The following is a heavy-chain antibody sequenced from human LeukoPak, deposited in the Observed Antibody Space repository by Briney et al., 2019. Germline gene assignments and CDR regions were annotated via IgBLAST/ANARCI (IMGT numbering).Heavy chain of an antibody. D-gene: IGHD3-3*01. V-gene: IGHV4-34*01. CDR1: GGSFSGYY. J-gene: IGHJ4*02. Sequence: PSETLSLTCAVYGGSFSGYYWSWIRQPPGKGLEWIGEINHSGSTNYNPSLKSRVTISVDTSKNQFSLKLSSVTAADTAVYYCARESPIFGVVIFPSWGQETLVTVSS. CDR3: ARESPIFGVVIFPS. CDR2: INHSGST.